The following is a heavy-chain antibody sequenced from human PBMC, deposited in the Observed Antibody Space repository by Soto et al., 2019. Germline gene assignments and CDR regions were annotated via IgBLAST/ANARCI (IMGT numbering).Heavy chain of an antibody. J-gene: IGHJ6*02. D-gene: IGHD3-16*01. Sequence: QVQLVQSGAEVKKPGSSVKVSCKASGGTFSSYAISWVRQAPGQGLEWMGGIIPIFGTADYAQKFQGRVRITADDFTSTAYMELSSLRSEDTAVYYCARHLGGNHYYYGMDVWGQGTTVTGSS. CDR2: IIPIFGTA. CDR3: ARHLGGNHYYYGMDV. CDR1: GGTFSSYA. V-gene: IGHV1-69*12.